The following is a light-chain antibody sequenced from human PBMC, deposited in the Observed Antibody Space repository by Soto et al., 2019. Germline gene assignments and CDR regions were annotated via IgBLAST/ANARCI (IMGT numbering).Light chain of an antibody. J-gene: IGKJ1*01. Sequence: EIVMTQSPATLSVSPGERATLSCRASQSVSSNLAWYQQKPGQAPRLLIYGASTRATGIPARFSGSGSGTEFTLTISSLQSEDFPVYYCQQYNNWPPRFGQGTKVEIK. CDR3: QQYNNWPPR. V-gene: IGKV3-15*01. CDR1: QSVSSN. CDR2: GAS.